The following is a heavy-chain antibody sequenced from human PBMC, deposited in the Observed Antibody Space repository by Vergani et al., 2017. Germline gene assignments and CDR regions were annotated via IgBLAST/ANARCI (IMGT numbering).Heavy chain of an antibody. CDR3: AGDKYYYDSSGYYRIYYYYYYGMDV. CDR2: ISSSSSTI. Sequence: EVQLVESGGGLVQPGGSLRLSCAASGFTFSSYSMNWVRQAPGKGLEWVSYISSSSSTIYYADSVKGRFTISRDNAKNSLYLQMNSLRDEDTAVYYCAGDKYYYDSSGYYRIYYYYYYGMDVWGEGTTVTVSA. CDR1: GFTFSSYS. J-gene: IGHJ6*04. V-gene: IGHV3-48*02. D-gene: IGHD3-22*01.